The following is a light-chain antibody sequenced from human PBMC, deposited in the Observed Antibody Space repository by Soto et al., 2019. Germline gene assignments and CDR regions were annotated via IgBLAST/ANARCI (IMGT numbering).Light chain of an antibody. CDR2: GAS. Sequence: EIVMTQSPATLSVSPGERATLSCRASQSVSSNLAWYQQKRGQTPRILIYGASTRATGIPARFSGSRSGTEFTLTINSLQSEDFAVYYCQQYNNWSPYTFGQGTKLEIK. CDR1: QSVSSN. V-gene: IGKV3-15*01. CDR3: QQYNNWSPYT. J-gene: IGKJ2*01.